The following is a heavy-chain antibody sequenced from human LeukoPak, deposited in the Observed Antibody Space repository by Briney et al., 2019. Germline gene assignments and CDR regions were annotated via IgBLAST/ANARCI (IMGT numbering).Heavy chain of an antibody. CDR2: IYYSGST. CDR3: ARELTGNSAGFDY. CDR1: GGSISSYY. V-gene: IGHV4-59*01. J-gene: IGHJ4*02. Sequence: SETLSLTCTVSGGSISSYYWSWIRQPPGKGLEWIGYIYYSGSTNYNPPLKSRVTISVDTSKNQFSLKLSSVTAADTAVYYCARELTGNSAGFDYWGQGTLVTVSS. D-gene: IGHD7-27*01.